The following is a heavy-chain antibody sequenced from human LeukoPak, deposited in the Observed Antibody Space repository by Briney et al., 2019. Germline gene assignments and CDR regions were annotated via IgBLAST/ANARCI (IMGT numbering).Heavy chain of an antibody. CDR2: ISSDSSYI. D-gene: IGHD3-3*01. Sequence: GGSLRLSCAASGFNFNTYTMNLVRQAPGKGLEWVSSISSDSSYIYYADAVHGRYSLYLQMNSLRAEDTAVYYCASRPPSETYYGVLDYWGQGTLVTVSS. V-gene: IGHV3-21*01. CDR1: GFNFNTYT. CDR3: ASRPPSETYYGVLDY. J-gene: IGHJ4*02.